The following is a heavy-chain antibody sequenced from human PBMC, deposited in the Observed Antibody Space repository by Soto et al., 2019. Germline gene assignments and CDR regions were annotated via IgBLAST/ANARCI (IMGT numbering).Heavy chain of an antibody. V-gene: IGHV1-18*01. CDR3: AREPPETPPDY. CDR1: GYTFSDYG. Sequence: QVQLVQSGGDVKKPGASVKVSCKASGYTFSDYGVSWVRQAPGQGLEWMGWISSKNGNTNFAQKFRGRVTMTTDPSTSTVYMELRSLRPDDTAVYYCAREPPETPPDYWGQGTLVTVSS. CDR2: ISSKNGNT. J-gene: IGHJ4*02.